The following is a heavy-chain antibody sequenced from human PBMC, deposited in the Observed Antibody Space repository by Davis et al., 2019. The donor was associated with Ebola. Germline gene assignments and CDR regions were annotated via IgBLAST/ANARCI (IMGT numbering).Heavy chain of an antibody. CDR3: ATTSGIGAGNYGMDV. J-gene: IGHJ6*04. Sequence: ASVKVSCKTSGYTFTNYGITWVRQAPGQGLEWMGWINPHNGNTNYAQNVQGRVTMTTDTSTSTAYMEVGSLRSDDTAVYYCATTSGIGAGNYGMDVWGKGTTVTVSS. CDR2: INPHNGNT. D-gene: IGHD6-13*01. V-gene: IGHV1-18*04. CDR1: GYTFTNYG.